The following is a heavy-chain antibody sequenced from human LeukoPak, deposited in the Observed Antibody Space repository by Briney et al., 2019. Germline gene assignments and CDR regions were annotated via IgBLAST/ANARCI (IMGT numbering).Heavy chain of an antibody. J-gene: IGHJ3*02. D-gene: IGHD2-15*01. CDR1: GFTFNSFA. CDR3: ARDNSHSNIYSTRGNAFDI. V-gene: IGHV3-30*02. Sequence: GGSLTLSCAAPGFTFNSFAMHWVRQAPGKGVEHLAFIQSDGSDKYYADSVKGRFTISRDNSKNTLYLQMNGLRGDDTAVYYCARDNSHSNIYSTRGNAFDIWGQGTMVSVSS. CDR2: IQSDGSDK.